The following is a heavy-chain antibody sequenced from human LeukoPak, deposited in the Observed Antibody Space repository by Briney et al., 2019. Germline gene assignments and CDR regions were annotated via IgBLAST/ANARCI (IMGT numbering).Heavy chain of an antibody. V-gene: IGHV5-51*01. D-gene: IGHD6-19*01. CDR2: IYPGDSDT. CDR3: ARHSPIFIAVAGRGRYFDY. J-gene: IGHJ4*02. CDR1: GYSFTSYW. Sequence: RGESLKISCKGSGYSFTSYWIGWVRQMPGKGLEWMGIIYPGDSDTRYSPSFQGQVTISADKSISTAYLQWSSLKASDTAMYYCARHSPIFIAVAGRGRYFDYWGQGTLVTVSS.